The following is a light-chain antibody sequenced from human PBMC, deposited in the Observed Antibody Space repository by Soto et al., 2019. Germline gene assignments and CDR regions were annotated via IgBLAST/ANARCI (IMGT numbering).Light chain of an antibody. CDR2: KAS. J-gene: IGKJ1*01. CDR1: QSISIW. V-gene: IGKV1-5*03. Sequence: DLQMTQSPSTLSASVGDRVTITCRASQSISIWLAWYQQKPGKAPKLLIYKASTLESGVPSRFSSSGSGTEFTLTISSLQPDDFATYYCQQYNSYWTFGQGTKVEIK. CDR3: QQYNSYWT.